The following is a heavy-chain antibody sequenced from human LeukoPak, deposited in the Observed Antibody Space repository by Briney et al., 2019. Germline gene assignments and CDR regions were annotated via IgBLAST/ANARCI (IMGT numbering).Heavy chain of an antibody. Sequence: PGGSLRLSCAASGFTVSSNYMSWVRQAPGKGLEWVSVIYSGGSTYYADSVKGRFTISRDNSKNTLYLQMNSLRAEDTAVYYCARGRGYSYGPDVDYYYYGLDVWGQGTTVSVSS. CDR2: IYSGGST. J-gene: IGHJ6*02. CDR1: GFTVSSNY. V-gene: IGHV3-66*01. D-gene: IGHD5-18*01. CDR3: ARGRGYSYGPDVDYYYYGLDV.